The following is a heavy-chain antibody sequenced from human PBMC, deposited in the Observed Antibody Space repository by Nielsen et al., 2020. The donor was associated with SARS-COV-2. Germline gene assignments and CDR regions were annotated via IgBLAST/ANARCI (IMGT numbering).Heavy chain of an antibody. Sequence: GESLKISCEVSGYRFTTYWIGWVRQMPGKGLEYMGIIYLDDSTTKYSPSFQDQVTVSVDKSITTAYLQWSSLKASDTAMYYCVRVSGGDGFHIWGQGTMVTVSS. CDR2: IYLDDSTT. CDR3: VRVSGGDGFHI. CDR1: GYRFTTYW. V-gene: IGHV5-51*01. J-gene: IGHJ3*02. D-gene: IGHD3-10*01.